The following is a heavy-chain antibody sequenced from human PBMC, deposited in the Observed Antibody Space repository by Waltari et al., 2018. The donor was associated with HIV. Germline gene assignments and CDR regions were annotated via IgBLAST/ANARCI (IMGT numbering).Heavy chain of an antibody. CDR2: VYTSGSA. V-gene: IGHV4-61*02. CDR1: GGSITSGDYY. D-gene: IGHD3-9*01. J-gene: IGHJ2*01. CDR3: ARDLDILTGHYHWFLDV. Sequence: QVQLQESGPGLVKPSQTLSLTCPFSGGSITSGDYYWTWIRQPAGKGLEWIGRVYTSGSANYNPSLRSRVTMSLDTSKNQFSLKLTSVTAADTAVYYCARDLDILTGHYHWFLDVWGRGTLVTVSS.